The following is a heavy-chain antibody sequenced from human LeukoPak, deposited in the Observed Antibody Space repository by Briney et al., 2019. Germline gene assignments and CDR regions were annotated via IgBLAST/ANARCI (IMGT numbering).Heavy chain of an antibody. CDR1: GGTFSSYA. D-gene: IGHD5-12*01. Sequence: SVKVSCKASGGTFSSYAISWVRPAPGQGLAWMGRIIPILGIANYAQKFQGRVTITADKSTSTAYMELSSLRSEDTAVYYCARDSDSYSGYEFDYWGQGTLVTVSS. CDR2: IIPILGIA. CDR3: ARDSDSYSGYEFDY. J-gene: IGHJ4*02. V-gene: IGHV1-69*04.